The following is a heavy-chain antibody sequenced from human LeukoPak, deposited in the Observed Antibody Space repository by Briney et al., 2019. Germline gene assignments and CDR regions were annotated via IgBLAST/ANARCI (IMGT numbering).Heavy chain of an antibody. CDR1: GFTFSSYS. D-gene: IGHD6-19*01. J-gene: IGHJ4*02. CDR3: ASFSSGLPKYYFDY. V-gene: IGHV3-21*01. CDR2: ISSSSSYV. Sequence: PGGSLRLSCAASGFTFSSYSMNWVRQAPGKGLEWVSSISSSSSYVYYADSVKGRFTISRDNAKNSLYLQMNSLRAEDTAVYYCASFSSGLPKYYFDYWGQGTLVTVSS.